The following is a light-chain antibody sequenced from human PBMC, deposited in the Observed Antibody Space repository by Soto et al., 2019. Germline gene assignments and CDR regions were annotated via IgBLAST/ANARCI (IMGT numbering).Light chain of an antibody. Sequence: EIVLTQSPATLSLSPGERATLSCRASQSVSSYLAWYQQKPGQAPRLLIYDAFKRATGIPARFSGSGSGTDFTLTISSLEPEDFAVYYCQQRSTWPTFGQGTKVEIK. V-gene: IGKV3-11*01. CDR1: QSVSSY. CDR2: DAF. CDR3: QQRSTWPT. J-gene: IGKJ1*01.